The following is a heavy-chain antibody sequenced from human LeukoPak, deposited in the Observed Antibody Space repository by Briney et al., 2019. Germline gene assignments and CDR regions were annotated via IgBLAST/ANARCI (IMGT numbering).Heavy chain of an antibody. D-gene: IGHD3-3*01. V-gene: IGHV4-59*01. J-gene: IGHJ4*02. CDR1: GGSITSYH. CDR2: INYSGTT. Sequence: SETLSLTCTVSGGSITSYHWSWIRQSPGKGLEWIGYINYSGTTNYNPSLKSRATMSVDTSKKQFSLRLISVTAADTAVYYCVSGRWSGYYFDTWGQGARVTVSS. CDR3: VSGRWSGYYFDT.